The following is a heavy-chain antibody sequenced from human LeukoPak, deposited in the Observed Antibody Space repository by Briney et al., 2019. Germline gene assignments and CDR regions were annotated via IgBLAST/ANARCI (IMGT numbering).Heavy chain of an antibody. CDR1: GITLSNYG. D-gene: IGHD3-10*01. CDR3: AKRGVVIRVVLVGFHKEAYYFDS. Sequence: PSGGSLRLSCAVSGITLSNYGMSWVRQAPGKGLEWVAGISGSGGGTVYADSVKGRFTISRDNPKNTLYLQMNSLRAEDTAVYFCAKRGVVIRVVLVGFHKEAYYFDSWGQGALVTVCS. V-gene: IGHV3-23*01. CDR2: ISGSGGGT. J-gene: IGHJ4*02.